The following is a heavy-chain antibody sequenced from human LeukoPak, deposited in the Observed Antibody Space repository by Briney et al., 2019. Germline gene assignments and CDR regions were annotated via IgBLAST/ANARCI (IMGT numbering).Heavy chain of an antibody. D-gene: IGHD5-18*01. V-gene: IGHV1-69*05. CDR3: AREEVDTAPGHRWAP. Sequence: GASVKVSCKASGGTFSTYAISWVRQAPGQGLEWMGGIIPILATANYAQKFQGRVTITTDESTSTAYMELRSLRYEDTGVYYCAREEVDTAPGHRWAPWGQGTLVTVSS. CDR1: GGTFSTYA. J-gene: IGHJ5*02. CDR2: IIPILATA.